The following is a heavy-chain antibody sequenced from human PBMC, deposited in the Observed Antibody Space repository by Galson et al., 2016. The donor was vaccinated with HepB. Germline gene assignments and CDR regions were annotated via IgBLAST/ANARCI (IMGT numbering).Heavy chain of an antibody. Sequence: SLRLSCAASGITFSSHAMNWVRQAPGRGLEWVSSISAIDGRTYYADSVKGRFTISRDNSKSTLYLQMNSLGAEDTALYYCAKERLGHFDFDYWGQGTMVTVSS. D-gene: IGHD2/OR15-2a*01. V-gene: IGHV3-23*01. J-gene: IGHJ4*02. CDR2: ISAIDGRT. CDR3: AKERLGHFDFDY. CDR1: GITFSSHA.